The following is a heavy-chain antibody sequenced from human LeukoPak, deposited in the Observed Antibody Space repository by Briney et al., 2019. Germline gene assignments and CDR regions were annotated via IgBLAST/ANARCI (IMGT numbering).Heavy chain of an antibody. D-gene: IGHD6-13*01. Sequence: GGSLRLSCAASGFTFSSYAMSWVRQAPGKGLEWVSAISAAGRTYYADSVKGRFTISRDSSKNTLFLQMSSLRDGDTAVYYCAKDATEFSSGWYGDWGQGTLVTVSS. V-gene: IGHV3-23*01. J-gene: IGHJ4*02. CDR3: AKDATEFSSGWYGD. CDR1: GFTFSSYA. CDR2: ISAAGRT.